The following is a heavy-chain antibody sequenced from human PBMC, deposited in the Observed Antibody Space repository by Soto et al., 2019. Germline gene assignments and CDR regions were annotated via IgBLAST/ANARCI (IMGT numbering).Heavy chain of an antibody. V-gene: IGHV1-46*01. CDR1: GYSFTHYY. CDR2: ISPISDSS. CDR3: EGGWFGEFVYYFDY. D-gene: IGHD3-10*01. Sequence: ASVKVSCKASGYSFTHYYMHWVRQAPGQGLEWMGIISPISDSSNYSQILQGRVTMTTDTSTSTAYMELRSLRSDDTAVYYCEGGWFGEFVYYFDYWGQGTL. J-gene: IGHJ4*02.